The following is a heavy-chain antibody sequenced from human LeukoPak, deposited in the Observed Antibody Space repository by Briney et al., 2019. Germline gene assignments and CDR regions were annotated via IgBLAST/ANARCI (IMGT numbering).Heavy chain of an antibody. J-gene: IGHJ4*02. CDR1: GYTFTSYA. V-gene: IGHV1-46*01. D-gene: IGHD6-13*01. CDR3: ARDLGIAAAGPALYYFDY. CDR2: INPSGGST. Sequence: ASVKVSCKASGYTFTSYAMNWVRQAPGQGLEWMGIINPSGGSTSYAQKFQDRVTMTRDMSTSTVYMELSSLRSEDTAVYYCARDLGIAAAGPALYYFDYWGQGTLVTVSS.